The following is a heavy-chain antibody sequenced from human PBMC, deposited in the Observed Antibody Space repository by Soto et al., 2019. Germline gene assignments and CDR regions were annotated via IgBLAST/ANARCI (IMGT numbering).Heavy chain of an antibody. D-gene: IGHD6-6*01. CDR2: IIPIFGTA. V-gene: IGHV1-69*01. J-gene: IGHJ3*02. Sequence: SVKFCCKASGGTFSSYAISWVRQAPGQGLEWMGGIIPIFGTANYAQKFQGRVTITADESTSTAYMELSSLRSEDTAVYYCARDDSSSSSAFDIWGQGTMVSVSS. CDR1: GGTFSSYA. CDR3: ARDDSSSSSAFDI.